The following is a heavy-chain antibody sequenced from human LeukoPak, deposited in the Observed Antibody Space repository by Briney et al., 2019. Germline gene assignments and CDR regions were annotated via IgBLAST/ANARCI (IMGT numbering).Heavy chain of an antibody. V-gene: IGHV3-30-3*01. Sequence: PGGSLRLSCAASGFTFSNYAMHWVRQAPGKGLEWVAVISYDGSNKYYADSVKGRFTVSRDNARNSLYLQMNSLRAEDTAVYYCARDGEWLRPNDYWGQGTLVTVSS. CDR3: ARDGEWLRPNDY. CDR2: ISYDGSNK. CDR1: GFTFSNYA. D-gene: IGHD3-3*01. J-gene: IGHJ4*02.